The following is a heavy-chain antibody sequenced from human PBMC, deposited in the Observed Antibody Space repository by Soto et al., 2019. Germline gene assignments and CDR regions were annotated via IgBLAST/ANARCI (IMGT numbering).Heavy chain of an antibody. CDR1: GGSISSGDYY. D-gene: IGHD3-22*01. Sequence: SETLSLTCTVSGGSISSGDYYWSWIRKPPGKGLEWIGYIYYSGSTYYNPSLKSRVTISVDTSKNQFSLKLSAWTAAATAVYYCARGPPYNYDSRGYYDTWFDPWGHGTLVT. CDR3: ARGPPYNYDSRGYYDTWFDP. V-gene: IGHV4-30-4*01. CDR2: IYYSGST. J-gene: IGHJ5*02.